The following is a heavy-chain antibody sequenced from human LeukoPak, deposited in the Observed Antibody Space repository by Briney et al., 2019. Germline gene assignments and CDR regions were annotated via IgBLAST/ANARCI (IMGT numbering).Heavy chain of an antibody. CDR2: IRGSGGVT. J-gene: IGHJ4*02. V-gene: IGHV3-23*01. Sequence: PGGSLRLSCAASGFILSDYNMHWVRQAPGKGLEWVAGIRGSGGVTYYADTVKGRFTISRDNSKNTLNLQMNSLRAEDAGVYYCATEQVSGSAWGFDYWGQGSLVTVSS. CDR3: ATEQVSGSAWGFDY. D-gene: IGHD6-19*01. CDR1: GFILSDYN.